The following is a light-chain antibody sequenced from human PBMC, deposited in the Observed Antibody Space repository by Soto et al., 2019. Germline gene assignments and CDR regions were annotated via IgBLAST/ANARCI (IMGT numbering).Light chain of an antibody. CDR2: LGS. CDR3: MQALQLPPT. Sequence: EIVMTQSPLSLPVSPGEPASISCRSSQSLLHSSGYNFLDWYLQKPGQSPQLVIYLGSNRASGVPDRFSGSGSGTDFTRKISRVEPEDVGVYYCMQALQLPPTFGPGTKVEIK. V-gene: IGKV2-28*01. J-gene: IGKJ1*01. CDR1: QSLLHSSGYNF.